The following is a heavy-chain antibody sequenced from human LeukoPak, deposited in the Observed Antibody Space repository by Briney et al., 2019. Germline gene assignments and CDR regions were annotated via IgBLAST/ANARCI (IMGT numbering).Heavy chain of an antibody. CDR2: IIPIFGTA. J-gene: IGHJ4*02. D-gene: IGHD5-24*01. Sequence: SVKVSCKASGGTFSSYAISWVRQAPGQGLEWMGGIIPIFGTANYAQKFQGRVTITADESTSTAYMELSSLRSEDTAVYYCARVPRDGYNYPFDYWGQGALVTVSS. V-gene: IGHV1-69*13. CDR1: GGTFSSYA. CDR3: ARVPRDGYNYPFDY.